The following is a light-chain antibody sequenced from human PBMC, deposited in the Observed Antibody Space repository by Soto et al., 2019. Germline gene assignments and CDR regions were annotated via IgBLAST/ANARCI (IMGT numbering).Light chain of an antibody. V-gene: IGKV3-20*01. CDR2: GAS. CDR3: QKDGASPFT. Sequence: EIVLTQSPGTLSLSPGESATLSCKASESVYINSFAWYYQKPGQPPRLLIYGASTRATGIPDRFSGSGSGKDFVLSINRLEVEDSGMYYCQKDGASPFTFRPGTIVDIK. J-gene: IGKJ3*01. CDR1: ESVYINS.